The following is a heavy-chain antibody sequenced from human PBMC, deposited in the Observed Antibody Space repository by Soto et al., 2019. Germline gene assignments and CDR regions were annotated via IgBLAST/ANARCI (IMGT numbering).Heavy chain of an antibody. V-gene: IGHV6-1*01. D-gene: IGHD6-19*01. Sequence: SQTLSLTCVISGDSVSSISASWNWIRQSPSRGLEWLGRTYYRSKWYNEYAVSLRSRITINPDTSKNQFSLQLGSVTPADTAVNYCARSISSSGQAFDIWGQGTMVTVSS. CDR2: TYYRSKWYN. CDR1: GDSVSSISAS. J-gene: IGHJ3*02. CDR3: ARSISSSGQAFDI.